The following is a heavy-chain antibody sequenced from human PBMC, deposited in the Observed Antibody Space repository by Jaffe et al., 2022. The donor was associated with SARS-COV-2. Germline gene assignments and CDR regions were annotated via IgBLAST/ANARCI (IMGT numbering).Heavy chain of an antibody. V-gene: IGHV4-59*01. Sequence: QVQLQESGPGLVKPSETLSLTCTVSGGSISSYYWSWIRQPPGKGLEWIGYIYYSGSTNYNPSLKSRVTISVDTSKNQFSLKLSSVTAADTAVYYCARDSRIAAAGRSQLRGYYYYGMDVWGQGTTVTVSS. CDR2: IYYSGST. D-gene: IGHD6-13*01. J-gene: IGHJ6*02. CDR3: ARDSRIAAAGRSQLRGYYYYGMDV. CDR1: GGSISSYY.